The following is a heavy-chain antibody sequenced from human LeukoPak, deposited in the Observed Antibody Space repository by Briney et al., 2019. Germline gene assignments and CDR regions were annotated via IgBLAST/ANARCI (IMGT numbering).Heavy chain of an antibody. CDR2: INPSGGST. D-gene: IGHD1-26*01. Sequence: ASVKVPCKASGYTFTSYYMHWVRQAPGQGLEWMGIINPSGGSTSYAQKFQGRVTMTRDTSTSTVYMELSSLRSEDTAVYYCARDLYSGSYRSAFDIWGQGTMVTVSS. CDR3: ARDLYSGSYRSAFDI. CDR1: GYTFTSYY. V-gene: IGHV1-46*01. J-gene: IGHJ3*02.